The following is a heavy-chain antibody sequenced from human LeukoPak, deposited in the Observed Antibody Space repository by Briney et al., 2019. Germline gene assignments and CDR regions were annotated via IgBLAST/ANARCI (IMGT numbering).Heavy chain of an antibody. Sequence: PSETLSLTCTVSGGSISSSSYYWGWIRQPPGKGLEWIGSIYYSGSTYYNPSLKSRVTISVDTSKNQFSLKLSSVTAADTAVYYCARGTYGSGSYYYYYGMDVWGQGTTVTVSS. CDR2: IYYSGST. V-gene: IGHV4-39*01. CDR3: ARGTYGSGSYYYYYGMDV. D-gene: IGHD3-10*01. J-gene: IGHJ6*02. CDR1: GGSISSSSYY.